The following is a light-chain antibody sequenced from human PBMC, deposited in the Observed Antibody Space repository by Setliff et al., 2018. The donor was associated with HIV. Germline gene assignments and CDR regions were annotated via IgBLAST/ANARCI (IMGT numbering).Light chain of an antibody. CDR3: QQYYNSPRS. J-gene: IGKJ1*01. Sequence: IQMTQSPSSLSASVGDRVTITCRASQGIANSLAWYQQKPGRAPKLLLFAASRLQGGVASRFSGSGSGTDFTLTIGRLQPEDFATYFCQQYYNSPRSFGQGTKVDIK. V-gene: IGKV1-NL1*01. CDR1: QGIANS. CDR2: AAS.